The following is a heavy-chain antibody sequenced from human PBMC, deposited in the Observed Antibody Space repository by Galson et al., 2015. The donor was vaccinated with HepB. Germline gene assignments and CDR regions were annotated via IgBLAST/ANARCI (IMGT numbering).Heavy chain of an antibody. J-gene: IGHJ4*02. D-gene: IGHD2-2*01. CDR2: SSHDGNNE. CDR3: AKDSAWRTIRMPDY. CDR1: GFTFSTYS. Sequence: SLRLSCAASGFTFSTYSMHWVRQAPGKGLEWVAFSSHDGNNENYADSLKGRFTVSRDNSKNSLDLQMNSPKTEDTAVYFCAKDSAWRTIRMPDYWGQGTLVTVSS. V-gene: IGHV3-30*04.